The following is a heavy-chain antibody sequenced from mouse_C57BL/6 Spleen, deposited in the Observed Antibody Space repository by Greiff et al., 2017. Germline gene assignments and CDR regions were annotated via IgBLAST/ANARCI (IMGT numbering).Heavy chain of an antibody. J-gene: IGHJ1*03. D-gene: IGHD2-4*01. V-gene: IGHV14-1*01. CDR1: GFNIKDYY. CDR3: TTPSIYYDYEGYFDV. Sequence: VQLQQSGAELVRPGASVKLSCTASGFNIKDYYMHWVEQRPEQGLEWIGRIDPEDGDTEYAPKFQGKATMTADTSSNTAYLQLSSLTSEDTAVYYCTTPSIYYDYEGYFDVWGTGTTVTVSS. CDR2: IDPEDGDT.